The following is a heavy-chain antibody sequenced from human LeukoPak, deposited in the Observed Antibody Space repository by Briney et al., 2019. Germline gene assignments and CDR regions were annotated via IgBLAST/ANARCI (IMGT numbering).Heavy chain of an antibody. CDR2: INTDGSTT. Sequence: TGGSLRLSCAASGFSFSSYWMHWVRQAPGEGLVWVARINTDGSTTNFADPVRGRFTISRDNAKNTLYLQMNSLRAEDTAVYYCAKDGGGSLEWLPPMDVWGQGTTVTVSS. CDR3: AKDGGGSLEWLPPMDV. CDR1: GFSFSSYW. V-gene: IGHV3-74*01. D-gene: IGHD3-3*01. J-gene: IGHJ6*02.